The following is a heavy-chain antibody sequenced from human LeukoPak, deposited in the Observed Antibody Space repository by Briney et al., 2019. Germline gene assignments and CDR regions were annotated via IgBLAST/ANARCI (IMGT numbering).Heavy chain of an antibody. D-gene: IGHD5-18*01. V-gene: IGHV3-7*01. J-gene: IGHJ4*02. CDR2: IKQDGSEK. CDR3: AGRRYSYGYSDFDY. Sequence: PGGSLRLSCAASGFTFSSYWMSWVRQAPGKGLEWVANIKQDGSEKYYVDSVKGRFTISRDNAKNSLYLQMNSLRAEDTAVYYCAGRRYSYGYSDFDYWGQGTLVTVSS. CDR1: GFTFSSYW.